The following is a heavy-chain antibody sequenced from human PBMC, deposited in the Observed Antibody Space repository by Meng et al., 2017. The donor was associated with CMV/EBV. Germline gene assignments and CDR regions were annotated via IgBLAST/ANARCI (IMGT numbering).Heavy chain of an antibody. CDR1: GFSLSTSGVG. CDR2: IYWNDDK. J-gene: IGHJ6*02. V-gene: IGHV2-5*01. CDR3: AHGRIADHMDV. D-gene: IGHD6-13*01. Sequence: SGPTLVKPTQTLTLTCTFAGFSLSTSGVGVGWIRQPPGKALEWLALIYWNDDKRYSPSLTSRLTITKDTSKNQVVITMTNMDPVDTATYYCAHGRIADHMDVWGQGTTVTVSS.